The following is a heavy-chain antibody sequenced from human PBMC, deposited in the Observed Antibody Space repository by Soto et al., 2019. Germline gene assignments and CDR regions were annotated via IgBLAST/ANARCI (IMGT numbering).Heavy chain of an antibody. D-gene: IGHD3-22*01. CDR1: GFTSSSYG. CDR3: ARDTYYYDSSGYSH. V-gene: IGHV3-33*01. Sequence: GGSLRLSCAASGFTSSSYGMHWVRQAPGKGLEWVAVIWYDGSNKYYADSVKGRFTISRDNSKNTLYLQMNSLRAEDTAVYYCARDTYYYDSSGYSHWGQGTLVTVSS. J-gene: IGHJ4*02. CDR2: IWYDGSNK.